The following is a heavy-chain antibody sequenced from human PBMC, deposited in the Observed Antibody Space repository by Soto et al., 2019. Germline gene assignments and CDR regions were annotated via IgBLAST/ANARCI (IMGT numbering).Heavy chain of an antibody. CDR2: IYYSGST. D-gene: IGHD1-1*01. V-gene: IGHV4-31*03. J-gene: IGHJ4*02. CDR1: GGSISSGGYY. CDR3: VRAALGTTGTYFDY. Sequence: QVQLQESGPGLVKPSQTLSLTCTVSGGSISSGGYYWSWIRQHPGKGLEWIGYIYYSGSTYYNPSLKSRVTISVDTSKNQFSLKLSSVTAADTAVYYCVRAALGTTGTYFDYWGQGTLVTVSS.